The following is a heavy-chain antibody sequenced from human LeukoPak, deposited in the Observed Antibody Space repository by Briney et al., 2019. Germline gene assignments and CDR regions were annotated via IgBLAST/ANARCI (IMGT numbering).Heavy chain of an antibody. Sequence: GASVKVSCKAPGYTFTSYGISWVRQAPGQGLEWMGWISAYNGNTNYAQKLQGRVTMTTDTSTSTAYMELRSLRSDDTAVYYCAKDCQLWANFDYSGQGSLVTVSS. D-gene: IGHD5-18*01. V-gene: IGHV1-18*01. CDR1: GYTFTSYG. J-gene: IGHJ4*02. CDR3: AKDCQLWANFDY. CDR2: ISAYNGNT.